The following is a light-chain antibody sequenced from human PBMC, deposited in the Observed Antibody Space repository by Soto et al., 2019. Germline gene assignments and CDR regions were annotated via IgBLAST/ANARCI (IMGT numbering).Light chain of an antibody. CDR3: NSYTSSSTLYV. V-gene: IGLV2-14*01. CDR1: NSDVDIYNF. J-gene: IGLJ1*01. CDR2: DVS. Sequence: QSALTQPASVSGSPGQSITISRTGTNSDVDIYNFVSWYQQYPRKAPKLMIYDVSNRPSGVSNRFSGSKSGNTASLTIAGLQAEDEADYYCNSYTSSSTLYVFGTGTKLTVL.